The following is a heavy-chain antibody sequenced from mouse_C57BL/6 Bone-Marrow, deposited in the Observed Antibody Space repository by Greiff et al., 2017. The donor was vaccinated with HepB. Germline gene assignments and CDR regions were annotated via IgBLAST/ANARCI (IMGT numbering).Heavy chain of an antibody. Sequence: QVQLQQSGPGLVQPSQSLSITCTVSGFSLTSYGVHWVRQSPGKGLEWLGVRWRGGSTDYNAAFMSRLSITKDNSKSQVFFKMNSLQADDTAIYYCAKDGGDYDEGYAMDYWGQGTSVTVSS. V-gene: IGHV2-5*01. CDR3: AKDGGDYDEGYAMDY. CDR1: GFSLTSYG. J-gene: IGHJ4*01. D-gene: IGHD2-4*01. CDR2: RWRGGST.